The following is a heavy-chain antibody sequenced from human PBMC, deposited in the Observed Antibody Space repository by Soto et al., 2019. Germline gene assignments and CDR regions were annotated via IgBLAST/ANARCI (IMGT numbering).Heavy chain of an antibody. Sequence: AASVKVSCKASGCTFSSYAISCVRQAPGQVLEWMGGIIPIFGTANYAQKFQGRVTITADESTSTAYMELSSLRSEDTAVYYCAIGLGQLAAGVWFDPWGQGTLVTVSS. CDR2: IIPIFGTA. CDR3: AIGLGQLAAGVWFDP. CDR1: GCTFSSYA. D-gene: IGHD6-6*01. V-gene: IGHV1-69*13. J-gene: IGHJ5*02.